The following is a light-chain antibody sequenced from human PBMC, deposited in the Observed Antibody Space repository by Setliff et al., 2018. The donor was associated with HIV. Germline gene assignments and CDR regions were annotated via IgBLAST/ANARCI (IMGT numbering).Light chain of an antibody. Sequence: DIVMTQSPDSLAVSLGERATINCKSSQSVLYSSNNKNYLAWYQQKPGQPPKLLIYWASTRESGVPDRFSGSGSGTDFTLTISSLQAEDVAVYYCQQCYSTLARLTFGGGTKVDIK. CDR3: QQCYSTLARLT. V-gene: IGKV4-1*01. CDR1: QSVLYSSNNKNY. CDR2: WAS. J-gene: IGKJ4*01.